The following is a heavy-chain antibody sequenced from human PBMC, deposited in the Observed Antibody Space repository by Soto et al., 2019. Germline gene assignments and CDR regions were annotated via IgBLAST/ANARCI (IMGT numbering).Heavy chain of an antibody. CDR1: GFTVSSNY. V-gene: IGHV3-66*01. D-gene: IGHD5-12*01. CDR2: IYSGGST. CDR3: ARDREYSGYGLFDY. Sequence: GGSLRLSCAASGFTVSSNYMSWVRQAPGKGLEWVSVIYSGGSTYYADSVKGRFTISRDNSKNTLYLQMNSLRAEDTAVYYCARDREYSGYGLFDYWGQGTLVTVSS. J-gene: IGHJ4*02.